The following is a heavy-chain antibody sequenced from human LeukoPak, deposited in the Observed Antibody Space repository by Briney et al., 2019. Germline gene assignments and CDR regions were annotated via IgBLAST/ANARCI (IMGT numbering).Heavy chain of an antibody. D-gene: IGHD3-16*01. V-gene: IGHV4-34*01. CDR3: ARLSWGSPDY. CDR2: INHSGST. Sequence: SETLSLTCAVYGGSFSGYYWSWIRQPPGKGLEWIGEINHSGSTNYNPSLKSRVTISVDTSKNQFSLKLSSVTAADTAVYYCARLSWGSPDYWGQGTLVTVSS. J-gene: IGHJ4*02. CDR1: GGSFSGYY.